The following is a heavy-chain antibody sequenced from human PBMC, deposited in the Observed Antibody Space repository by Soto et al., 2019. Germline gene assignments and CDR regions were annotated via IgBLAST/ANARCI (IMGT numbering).Heavy chain of an antibody. Sequence: EVQLVESGGGLVQPGGSLRLSCAASGFTVSDNYMNWVRQAPGKGLEWVAVIYRGTTYYADSVKGRFTISRDNSKNTLYLQMSSLRSEDTAVYYCARDVDRRYYDSTGYSFDYWGQGTLVAVSS. V-gene: IGHV3-66*01. CDR1: GFTVSDNY. D-gene: IGHD3-22*01. CDR3: ARDVDRRYYDSTGYSFDY. J-gene: IGHJ4*02. CDR2: IYRGTT.